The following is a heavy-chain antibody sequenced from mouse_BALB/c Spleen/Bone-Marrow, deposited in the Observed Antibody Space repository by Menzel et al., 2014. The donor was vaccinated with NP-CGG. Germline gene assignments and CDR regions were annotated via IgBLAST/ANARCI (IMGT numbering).Heavy chain of an antibody. D-gene: IGHD2-4*01. CDR3: AKRGDYDWFAY. CDR2: IWRGGST. V-gene: IGHV2-5-1*01. CDR1: GFSLTSYG. J-gene: IGHJ3*01. Sequence: VQVVESGPSLVQPSQSLSITCTASGFSLTSYGVHWVRQSPGKGLEWLGVIWRGGSTDYNAAFMSRLSITKDNSKSQVFFKMNSLQADGTAIYYCAKRGDYDWFAYWGQGTLVTVSA.